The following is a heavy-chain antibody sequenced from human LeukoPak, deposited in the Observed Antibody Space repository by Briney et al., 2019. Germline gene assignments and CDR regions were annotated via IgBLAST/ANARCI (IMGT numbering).Heavy chain of an antibody. CDR3: ASGQLLGGHDAFDI. CDR1: GGSISSGGYS. D-gene: IGHD3-16*01. Sequence: KTSETLSLTCAVSGGSISSGGYSWSWIRQPPGKGLEWIGYIYHSGSTYYNPSLKSRVTISVDRSKNQFSLKLSSVTAADTAVYYCASGQLLGGHDAFDIWGQGTMVTVSS. CDR2: IYHSGST. J-gene: IGHJ3*02. V-gene: IGHV4-30-2*01.